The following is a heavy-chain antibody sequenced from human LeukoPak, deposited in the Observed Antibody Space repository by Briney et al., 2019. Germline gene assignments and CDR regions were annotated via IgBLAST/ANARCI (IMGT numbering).Heavy chain of an antibody. J-gene: IGHJ4*02. D-gene: IGHD4-17*01. CDR3: ARHPSMTTVTYDY. CDR1: GGSISSSSHY. CDR2: IYYSGST. V-gene: IGHV4-39*01. Sequence: SETLSLTCTVSGGSISSSSHYWGWIRQPPGKGLEWIGSIYYSGSTYYNPSLKSRVTISVDTSKNQFSLKLSSVTAADTAVYYCARHPSMTTVTYDYWGQGTLVTVSS.